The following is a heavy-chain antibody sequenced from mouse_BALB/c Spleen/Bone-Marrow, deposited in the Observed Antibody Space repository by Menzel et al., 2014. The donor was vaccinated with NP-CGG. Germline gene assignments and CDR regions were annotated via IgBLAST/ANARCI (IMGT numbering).Heavy chain of an antibody. Sequence: QVQLKQSGAELAKPGASVKMSCESSGYTFISYWMHWVKQRPGQGLEWIGYINPITGYTEYNQKFKDKATLTADKSSSTAYMQLSSLTSEDSAVYYCARNYDYDGGYYAMDYWGQGTSVTVSS. CDR3: ARNYDYDGGYYAMDY. CDR1: GYTFISYW. V-gene: IGHV1-7*01. CDR2: INPITGYT. J-gene: IGHJ4*01. D-gene: IGHD2-4*01.